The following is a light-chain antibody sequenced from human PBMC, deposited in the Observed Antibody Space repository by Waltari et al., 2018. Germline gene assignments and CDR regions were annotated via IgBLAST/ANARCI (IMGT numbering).Light chain of an antibody. CDR3: AAWDDSLNSRV. V-gene: IGLV1-47*01. CDR2: RND. J-gene: IGLJ3*02. CDR1: NSNIGMNY. Sequence: QSVLTQPPSASGAPGQRVTIPCSGGNSNIGMNYLFWYQQPPGTAPKLLIYRNDQRPSGVPDRFSGSKSGTSASLAITGLRSEDEAEYYCAAWDDSLNSRVFGGGTKLTVL.